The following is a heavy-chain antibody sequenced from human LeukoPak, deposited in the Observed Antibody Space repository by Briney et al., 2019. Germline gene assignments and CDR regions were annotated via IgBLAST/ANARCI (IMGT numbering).Heavy chain of an antibody. CDR1: GFTFSSYA. CDR2: ISGSGGST. V-gene: IGHV3-23*01. D-gene: IGHD3-22*01. CDR3: AKDLVYYHDSSGYSFYYYGMDV. J-gene: IGHJ6*02. Sequence: GGSLRLSCAASGFTFSSYAMSWVRQAPGKGLEWVSGISGSGGSTNYADAVKGRFTISRDNPKNTLHLQMNSLRVEDTAVYYCAKDLVYYHDSSGYSFYYYGMDVWGQGTTVTVSS.